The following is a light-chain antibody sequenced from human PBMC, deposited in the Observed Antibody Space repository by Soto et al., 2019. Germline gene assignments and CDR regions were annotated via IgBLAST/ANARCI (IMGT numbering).Light chain of an antibody. CDR3: LLYYGGAVI. V-gene: IGLV7-43*01. CDR1: TGAVTSGHY. CDR2: STD. Sequence: QAVVTQEPSLTVSPGGTVTLTCASSTGAVTSGHYTNWLQQKPGQAPRALIYSTDTKHSWTPARFSGSLLGDKAALTLSGAQPEDEADYCCLLYYGGAVIFGGGTKLTVL. J-gene: IGLJ2*01.